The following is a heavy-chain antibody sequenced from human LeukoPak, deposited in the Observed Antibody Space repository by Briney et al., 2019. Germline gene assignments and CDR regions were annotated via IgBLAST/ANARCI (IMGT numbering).Heavy chain of an antibody. D-gene: IGHD3-3*01. CDR3: AREPSVERWAYDFWSGYYYYYYMDV. CDR1: GYTFTGYY. Sequence: ASVKVSCKASGYTFTGYYMHWVRQAPGQGLEWMGWINPNSGDTNYAQKFQGRVTMTRDTSINTAYMELSRLRSDDTAVYYCAREPSVERWAYDFWSGYYYYYYMDVWGKGTTVTVSS. J-gene: IGHJ6*03. V-gene: IGHV1-2*02. CDR2: INPNSGDT.